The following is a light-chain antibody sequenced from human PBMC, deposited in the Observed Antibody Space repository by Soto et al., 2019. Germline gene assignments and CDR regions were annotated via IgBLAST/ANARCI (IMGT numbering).Light chain of an antibody. CDR2: GAS. Sequence: PGDTATLSCRATQSISSGYLAWYQQKPGQAPRLLIYGASSRANGIPDRFSGIGSGVDFTLTITGLEPDDFAVYYCQHYGSSTRTFGQGTKVEIK. V-gene: IGKV3-20*01. J-gene: IGKJ1*01. CDR3: QHYGSSTRT. CDR1: QSISSGY.